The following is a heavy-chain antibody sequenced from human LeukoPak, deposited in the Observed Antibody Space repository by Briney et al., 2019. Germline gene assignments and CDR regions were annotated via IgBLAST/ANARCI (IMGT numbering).Heavy chain of an antibody. V-gene: IGHV3-21*01. D-gene: IGHD1-26*01. J-gene: IGHJ6*03. CDR1: GFSFSSYN. Sequence: GGSPRLSCAASGFSFSSYNMNWVRQTPGKGLEWVSSITSSSTYTFYADSVKGRVTITRDNARNSLYLQMNSLRSGDTAVYYCARDPYSGTYGDTYYYYMDVWGKGTTVTISS. CDR3: ARDPYSGTYGDTYYYYMDV. CDR2: ITSSSTYT.